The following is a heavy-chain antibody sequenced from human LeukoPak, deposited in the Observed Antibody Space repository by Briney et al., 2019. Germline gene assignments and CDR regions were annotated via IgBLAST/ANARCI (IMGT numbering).Heavy chain of an antibody. CDR2: IWYDGSNK. CDR3: ARVGGKYSSSWYVGGHFDY. J-gene: IGHJ4*02. D-gene: IGHD6-13*01. CDR1: GFTFSSYG. V-gene: IGHV3-33*08. Sequence: GGSLRLSCAASGFTFSSYGMHWVRQAPGKGLEWVAVIWYDGSNKYYADSVKGRFTISRDNSKNTLYLQMNSLRAEDTAVYYCARVGGKYSSSWYVGGHFDYWGQGTLVTVSS.